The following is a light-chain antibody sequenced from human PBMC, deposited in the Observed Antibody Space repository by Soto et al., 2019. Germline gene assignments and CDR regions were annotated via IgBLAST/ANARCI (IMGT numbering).Light chain of an antibody. CDR2: EVT. CDR1: IDDVGAYHY. J-gene: IGLJ2*01. Sequence: QSALTQPPSASGSPGQSVTISCTGTIDDVGAYHYVSWYRQFPGEAPQLIIYEVTKRPSGVPDRFSGSKSGNTASLTVSGLQADDEADYYCSSYGGFNNVIFGGGTKVTVL. CDR3: SSYGGFNNVI. V-gene: IGLV2-8*01.